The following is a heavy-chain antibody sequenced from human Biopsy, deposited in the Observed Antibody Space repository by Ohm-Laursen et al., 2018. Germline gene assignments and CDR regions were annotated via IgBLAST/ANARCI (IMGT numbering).Heavy chain of an antibody. CDR1: GGSINSNF. CDR3: ARTPRDSFWSGSYKRGLWFDP. V-gene: IGHV4-59*01. CDR2: IYYNGNT. Sequence: GTLSLTCTVSGGSINSNFWTWIRQPPGKGLEWIGYIYYNGNTNYNPSLRSRVTISVDTSKNQFSLQVNSVTAADTAVYYCARTPRDSFWSGSYKRGLWFDPWGQGTLVIVSS. D-gene: IGHD3-3*01. J-gene: IGHJ5*02.